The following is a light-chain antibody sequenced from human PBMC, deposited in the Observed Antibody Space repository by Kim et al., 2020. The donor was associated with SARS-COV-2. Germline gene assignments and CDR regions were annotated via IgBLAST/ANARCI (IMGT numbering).Light chain of an antibody. J-gene: IGKJ1*01. Sequence: PGERATLSCRATQTVTNNFLAWYQQKPGQAPRLLIYGASRRATGIQDRISGSGSGTDVTLTISRLEPEDSAVYYCQQYGSSLQTFGQGTKV. V-gene: IGKV3-20*01. CDR1: QTVTNNF. CDR3: QQYGSSLQT. CDR2: GAS.